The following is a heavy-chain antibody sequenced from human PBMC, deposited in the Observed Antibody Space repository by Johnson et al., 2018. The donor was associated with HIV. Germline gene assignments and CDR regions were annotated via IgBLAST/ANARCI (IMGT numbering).Heavy chain of an antibody. Sequence: VQLVESGGGVVRPGESLRLSCAASGFTFDGYGMSWVRQAPGKGLEWVSGINRDGGGTTYADSVRGRFTVSRDNAKNSLYLQMSSLRAEDTAVYYCARGCLCRGGWEQDAFDIWGQGTMVTVSS. CDR1: GFTFDGYG. V-gene: IGHV3-20*04. CDR3: ARGCLCRGGWEQDAFDI. CDR2: INRDGGGT. J-gene: IGHJ3*02. D-gene: IGHD2-15*01.